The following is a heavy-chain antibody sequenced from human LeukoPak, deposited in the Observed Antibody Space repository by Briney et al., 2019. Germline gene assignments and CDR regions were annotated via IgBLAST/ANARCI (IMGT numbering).Heavy chain of an antibody. CDR3: ARDGVGAGEGFDY. Sequence: SETLSLTCTVSGGSISSYYWSWIRQPPGEGLEWIGYIYYSGSTNYNPSLKSRVTISVDTSKNQFSLKLSSVTAADTAVYYCARDGVGAGEGFDYWGQGTLVTVSS. CDR2: IYYSGST. CDR1: GGSISSYY. J-gene: IGHJ4*02. V-gene: IGHV4-59*01. D-gene: IGHD1-26*01.